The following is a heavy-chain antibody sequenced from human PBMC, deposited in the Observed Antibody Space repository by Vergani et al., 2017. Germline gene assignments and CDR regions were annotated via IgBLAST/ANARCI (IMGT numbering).Heavy chain of an antibody. CDR1: GGSISSGGYY. CDR2: IYYSGST. J-gene: IGHJ3*02. V-gene: IGHV4-31*03. D-gene: IGHD3-10*01. Sequence: QVQLQESGPGLVKPSQTLSLTCTVSGGSISSGGYYWSWIRQHPGKGLEWIGYIYYSGSTYYNPSLKSRVTISVDTSKNQFSLKLSSVTAADTAVYYCARERPYYYGSGYAFDIWGQGTMVTVSS. CDR3: ARERPYYYGSGYAFDI.